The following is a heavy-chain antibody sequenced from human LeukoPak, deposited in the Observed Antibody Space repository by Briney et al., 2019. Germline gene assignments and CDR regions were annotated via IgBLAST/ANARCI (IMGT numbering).Heavy chain of an antibody. CDR1: GGSISSGGYY. V-gene: IGHV4-31*03. CDR2: IYYSGST. J-gene: IGHJ5*02. D-gene: IGHD1-26*01. CDR3: ARIYRESWFDP. Sequence: PSETLSLTCTVSGGSISSGGYYWSWIRQHPGKGLEWIGYIYYSGSTYYNPSLKSRVTISVDTSKNQFSLKLSSVTAADTAVYYCARIYRESWFDPWGQGTLVTVSS.